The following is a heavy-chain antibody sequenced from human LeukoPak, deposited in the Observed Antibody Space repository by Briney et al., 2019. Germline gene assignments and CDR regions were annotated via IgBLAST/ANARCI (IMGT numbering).Heavy chain of an antibody. Sequence: SVKVSRLASGYTLTGYYMHWVRQSPGQGLEWMGCINPNTGDTKHAQKFQGRVTITRDTSMSTAYMELSRLRSDDTATYYCARGGYVIVSDWFDPWGQGAPVTVSS. V-gene: IGHV1-2*02. J-gene: IGHJ5*02. CDR2: INPNTGDT. CDR1: GYTLTGYY. CDR3: ARGGYVIVSDWFDP. D-gene: IGHD3-16*01.